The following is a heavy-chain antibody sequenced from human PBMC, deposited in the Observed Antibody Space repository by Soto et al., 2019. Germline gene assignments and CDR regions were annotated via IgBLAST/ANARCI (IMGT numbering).Heavy chain of an antibody. Sequence: SETLSLTCTVSGGSISSYYWSWIRQPPRKGLEWIGYIYYSGSTNYNPSLKSRVTISVDTSKNQFSLKLSSVTAADTAVYYCARRGIAAAGSPWDYYYYMDVWGKGTTVTVSS. CDR1: GGSISSYY. D-gene: IGHD6-13*01. CDR3: ARRGIAAAGSPWDYYYYMDV. J-gene: IGHJ6*03. CDR2: IYYSGST. V-gene: IGHV4-59*01.